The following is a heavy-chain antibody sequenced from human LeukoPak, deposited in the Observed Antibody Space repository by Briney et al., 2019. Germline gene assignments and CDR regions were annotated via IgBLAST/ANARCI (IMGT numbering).Heavy chain of an antibody. CDR1: GGSISSYY. CDR3: ARAGYYYDSTYYFDY. V-gene: IGHV4-4*07. J-gene: IGHJ4*02. CDR2: IYTSGST. D-gene: IGHD3-22*01. Sequence: SETLSLTCTVSGGSISSYYWSWIRQPAGKGLEWIGRIYTSGSTNYNPSLKSRVTTSVDTSKNQFSLKLSSVTAADTAVYYCARAGYYYDSTYYFDYWGQGTLVTVSS.